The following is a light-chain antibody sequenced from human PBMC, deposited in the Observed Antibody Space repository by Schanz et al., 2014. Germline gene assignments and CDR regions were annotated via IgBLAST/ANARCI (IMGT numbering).Light chain of an antibody. CDR1: SSDVGGYNY. Sequence: QSALTQPPSASGSPGQSVTISCTGTSSDVGGYNYVSWYQQHPGRAPKLMIYGVSKRPSGVPDRFSGSKSGNTASLTVSGLQAEDEADYYCSSYTSDSTPLLFGGGTKLTVL. CDR3: SSYTSDSTPLL. J-gene: IGLJ3*02. CDR2: GVS. V-gene: IGLV2-8*01.